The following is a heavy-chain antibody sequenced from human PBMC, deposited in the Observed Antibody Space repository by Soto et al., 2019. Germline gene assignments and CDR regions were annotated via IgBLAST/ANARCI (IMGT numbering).Heavy chain of an antibody. CDR2: IWYDGSTK. CDR1: GFMFRSYA. V-gene: IGHV3-33*01. D-gene: IGHD6-19*01. Sequence: PGGSLRLSCAASGFMFRSYAMHWVRQAPGKGMEWVAGIWYDGSTKYYGDSVKGRYSISRDNSKNTLYLQMNSLRAEDTAVYYCAREAGVGQWLVLYYYYGMDVWGQGTTVTVSS. CDR3: AREAGVGQWLVLYYYYGMDV. J-gene: IGHJ6*02.